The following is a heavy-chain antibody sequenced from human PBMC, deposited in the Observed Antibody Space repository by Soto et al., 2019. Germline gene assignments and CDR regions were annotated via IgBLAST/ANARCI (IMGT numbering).Heavy chain of an antibody. D-gene: IGHD1-26*01. J-gene: IGHJ5*02. CDR1: GGTFSSYA. CDR3: ASNPSGSYSCWFDP. CDR2: IIPIFGTA. V-gene: IGHV1-69*06. Sequence: QVPLMQSGAEVKKPGSSVKVSCKASGGTFSSYAISWVRQAPGQGLEWMGGIIPIFGTANYAQKFQGRVTITADKSTSTAYMELSSLRSEDTAVYYCASNPSGSYSCWFDPWGQGTLVTVSS.